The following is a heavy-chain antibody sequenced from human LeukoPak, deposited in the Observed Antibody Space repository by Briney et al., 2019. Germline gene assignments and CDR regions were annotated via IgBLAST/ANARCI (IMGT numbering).Heavy chain of an antibody. CDR3: TRGDNN. D-gene: IGHD2/OR15-2a*01. V-gene: IGHV4-61*02. CDR2: IYTSGNT. CDR1: GGSISSGSNY. J-gene: IGHJ4*02. Sequence: PSETLSLPCTVSGGSISSGSNYWSWIRQPAGKGLEWIGRIYTSGNTHYKPSLKSRVTISLDTSKNQFSLKLSSVTAADTAVYYCTRGDNNWGQGTLVTVSS.